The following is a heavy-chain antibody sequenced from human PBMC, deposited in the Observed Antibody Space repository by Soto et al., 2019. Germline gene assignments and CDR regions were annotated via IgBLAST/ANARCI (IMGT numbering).Heavy chain of an antibody. D-gene: IGHD6-13*01. CDR1: GFSLSTSGVG. CDR2: IYWNDDK. Sequence: SGPTLVNPTQTLTLTCTFSGFSLSTSGVGVGWIRQPPGKALEWLALIYWNDDKRYSPSLKSRLTITKDTSKNQVVLTMTNMEPVATATCYCAHRLAASGTEYYYDGMDVWGQGTTVTASS. CDR3: AHRLAASGTEYYYDGMDV. J-gene: IGHJ6*01. V-gene: IGHV2-5*01.